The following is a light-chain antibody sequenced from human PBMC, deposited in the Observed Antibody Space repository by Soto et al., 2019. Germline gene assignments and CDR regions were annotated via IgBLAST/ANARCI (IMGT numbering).Light chain of an antibody. CDR3: QHYDRYSRA. V-gene: IGKV1-9*01. J-gene: IGKJ1*01. CDR1: QGISSY. CDR2: AAS. Sequence: IQLTQSPSSLSASVGDRVTITFRASQGISSYLALYQQKPGKAPKLLIYAASTLQSGVPSRFSGSGVGTHFTLTISCLQPEDFAPYHCQHYDRYSRAFGQGTKVDIK.